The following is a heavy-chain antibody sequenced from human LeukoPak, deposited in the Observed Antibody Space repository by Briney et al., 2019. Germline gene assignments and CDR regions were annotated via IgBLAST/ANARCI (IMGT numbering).Heavy chain of an antibody. CDR2: INHSGST. CDR1: GGSFSGYY. V-gene: IGHV4-34*01. Sequence: SETLSLTCAVYGGSFSGYYWSWIRQPPGKGLEWIGEINHSGSTNYNPSLKSRVTISVDTSKNQFSLKLSSVTAADTAVYYCARGLVSRWLQSRYYFDYWGQGTLVTVSS. CDR3: ARGLVSRWLQSRYYFDY. J-gene: IGHJ4*02. D-gene: IGHD5-24*01.